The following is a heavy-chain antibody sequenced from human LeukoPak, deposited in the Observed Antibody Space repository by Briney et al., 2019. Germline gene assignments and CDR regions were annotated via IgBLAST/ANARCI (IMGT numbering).Heavy chain of an antibody. CDR1: GVSISSYY. J-gene: IGHJ3*02. V-gene: IGHV4-4*07. CDR3: ARVRGITMVRGVIIFADAFDI. Sequence: PSETLSLTCTVSGVSISSYYWSWLRQPAGKGREGMGRIYTSGSTNYNPSLKSRVTMSVDTSQHQCSLKLSSVTAADTAVYYCARVRGITMVRGVIIFADAFDIWGQGTMVTVSS. CDR2: IYTSGST. D-gene: IGHD3-10*01.